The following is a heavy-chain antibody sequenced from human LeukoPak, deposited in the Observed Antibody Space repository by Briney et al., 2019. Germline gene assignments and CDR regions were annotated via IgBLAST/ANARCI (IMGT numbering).Heavy chain of an antibody. V-gene: IGHV4-38-2*02. CDR2: IYHSGST. CDR3: ARKTGNSPFDY. CDR1: GYSISSGYY. J-gene: IGHJ4*02. Sequence: PSETLSLTCTVSGYSISSGYYWGWIRQPPGKGLEWIGSIYHSGSTYYNPSLKSQVTISVDTSKNQFSLKLSSVTAADTAVYYCARKTGNSPFDYWGQGTLVTVSS. D-gene: IGHD1-14*01.